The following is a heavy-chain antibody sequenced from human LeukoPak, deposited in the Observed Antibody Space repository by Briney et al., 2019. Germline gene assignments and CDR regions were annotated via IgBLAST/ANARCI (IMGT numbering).Heavy chain of an antibody. CDR2: ISGSSTYI. CDR3: ARGYYSDSSDAFDI. Sequence: PGESLRLSCAASGFTLSSYSMNWVRQAPGKGLEWVSYISGSSTYIYYADSVKGRFTISRDNAKNSLYLQMNSLRAEDTAVYYCARGYYSDSSDAFDIWGLGTMVTVSS. CDR1: GFTLSSYS. J-gene: IGHJ3*02. D-gene: IGHD3-22*01. V-gene: IGHV3-21*01.